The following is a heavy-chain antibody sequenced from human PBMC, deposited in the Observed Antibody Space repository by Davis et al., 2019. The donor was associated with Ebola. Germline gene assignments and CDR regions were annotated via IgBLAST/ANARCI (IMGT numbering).Heavy chain of an antibody. CDR3: ARDLVYGGNAFFDY. V-gene: IGHV3-11*04. J-gene: IGHJ4*02. CDR2: ISGGGSTI. CDR1: GFTFSDYY. D-gene: IGHD4-23*01. Sequence: GGSLRLSCAASGFTFSDYYMSWIRQAPGKGLEWVSYISGGGSTIYYADSVKGRFTISRDNAKNSLYLQMNSLRDEDTAVYYCARDLVYGGNAFFDYWGQGTPVRVSS.